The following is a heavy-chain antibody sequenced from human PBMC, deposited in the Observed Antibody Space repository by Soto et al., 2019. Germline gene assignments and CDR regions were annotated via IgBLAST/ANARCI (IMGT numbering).Heavy chain of an antibody. CDR3: AKLVDRLGGVTVVAY. Sequence: QVRLVESGGGVVQPGGSVMPSCTVSGFPFSSYGFHWVRQAPGKGLEWVALISYDGSKEYYSDSVKARFTISRDNSKNTLYLQMNSLRREDTAVYYCAKLVDRLGGVTVVAYWGRGTLVTVSS. V-gene: IGHV3-30*18. CDR2: ISYDGSKE. J-gene: IGHJ4*02. D-gene: IGHD3-10*01. CDR1: GFPFSSYG.